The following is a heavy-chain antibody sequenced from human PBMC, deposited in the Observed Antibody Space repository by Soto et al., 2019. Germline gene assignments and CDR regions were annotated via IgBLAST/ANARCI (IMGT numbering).Heavy chain of an antibody. CDR1: GFTFSSYS. J-gene: IGHJ4*02. CDR2: ISSSSSYI. D-gene: IGHD3-3*01. CDR3: ASASYDFWSGSPPSDY. Sequence: EVQLVESGGGLVKPGGSLRLSCAASGFTFSSYSMNWVRQAPGKGLEWVSSISSSSSYIYYADSVKGRFTISRDNAKNSLYLQMNSLRAEDTAVYYCASASYDFWSGSPPSDYWGQGILVTVSP. V-gene: IGHV3-21*01.